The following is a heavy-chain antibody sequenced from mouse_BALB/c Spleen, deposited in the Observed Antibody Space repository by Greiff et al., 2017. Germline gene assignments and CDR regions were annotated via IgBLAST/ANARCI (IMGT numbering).Heavy chain of an antibody. D-gene: IGHD1-1*02. CDR1: GYSITSGYY. CDR2: ISYDGSN. V-gene: IGHV3-6*02. Sequence: EVKLQESGPGLVKPSQSLSLTCSVTGYSITSGYYWNWIRQFPGNKLEWMGYISYDGSNNYNPSLKNRISITRDTSKNQFFLKLNSVTTEDTATYYCAREGGGGSFAYWGQGTLVTVSA. J-gene: IGHJ3*01. CDR3: AREGGGGSFAY.